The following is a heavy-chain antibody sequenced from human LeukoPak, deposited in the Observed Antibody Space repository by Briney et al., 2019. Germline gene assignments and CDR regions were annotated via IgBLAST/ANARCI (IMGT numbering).Heavy chain of an antibody. V-gene: IGHV3-48*01. CDR3: ARDTASWLVSEYFDL. J-gene: IGHJ2*01. Sequence: GGSLRLSCAASGFTFSSYNMNWVRQAPGKGLEWISYISSGSNTIYYADSVKGRFTISRDNAKNSLHLQMSSLRAEDTAVYYCARDTASWLVSEYFDLWGRGTLVTVSS. D-gene: IGHD6-19*01. CDR2: ISSGSNTI. CDR1: GFTFSSYN.